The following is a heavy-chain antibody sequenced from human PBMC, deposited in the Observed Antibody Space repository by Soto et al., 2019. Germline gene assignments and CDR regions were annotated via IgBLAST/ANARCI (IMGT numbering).Heavy chain of an antibody. CDR3: AREYYYDSSGYYLSYFDY. D-gene: IGHD3-22*01. Sequence: ASVKVSCSAPGYISTSYAIHWVRQAPGQRLEWMGWINAGNGNTKYSQKFQGRVTITRDTSASTAYMELSSLRSEDTAVYYCAREYYYDSSGYYLSYFDYWGQGTLVTVSS. CDR1: GYISTSYA. CDR2: INAGNGNT. J-gene: IGHJ4*02. V-gene: IGHV1-3*01.